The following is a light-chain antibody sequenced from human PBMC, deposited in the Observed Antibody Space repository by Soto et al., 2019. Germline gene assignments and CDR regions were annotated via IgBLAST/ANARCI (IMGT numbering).Light chain of an antibody. J-gene: IGLJ1*01. CDR2: GVI. Sequence: ALTQPASVSGSPGQSITISCTGTCDDVGAYNFVSWYQQYPGKAPKLMVFGVINRPSGVSNRFSGSKTGNTASLTITGLQAEDEAFYYCFSHRSGDSHVFGTGTKVTVL. CDR3: FSHRSGDSHV. CDR1: CDDVGAYNF. V-gene: IGLV2-14*01.